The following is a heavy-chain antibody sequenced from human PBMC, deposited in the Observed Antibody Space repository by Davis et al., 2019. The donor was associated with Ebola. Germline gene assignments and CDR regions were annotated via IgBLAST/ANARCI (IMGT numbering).Heavy chain of an antibody. D-gene: IGHD3-10*01. CDR1: GYTFTSYD. CDR2: INPYSANT. J-gene: IGHJ6*02. V-gene: IGHV1-8*01. Sequence: ASVKVSCKATGYTFTSYDVNWVRQATGQGLEWMGWINPYSANTGYAQNFRGRVTVTRNTSISTAFLEVSSLRSEDTAVYFCARGGMGSHDTYYGLDVWGQGTTVTVSS. CDR3: ARGGMGSHDTYYGLDV.